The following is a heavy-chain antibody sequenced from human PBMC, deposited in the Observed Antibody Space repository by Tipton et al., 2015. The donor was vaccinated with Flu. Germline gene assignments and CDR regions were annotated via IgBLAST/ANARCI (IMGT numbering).Heavy chain of an antibody. CDR1: DFFISSGHF. CDR2: IYQTGTT. CDR3: ARHKIWLWDLVYFDY. V-gene: IGHV4-38-2*02. D-gene: IGHD3-10*01. Sequence: TLSLTCTVSDFFISSGHFWGWIRQPPGKGLEWVGSIYQTGTTHHNPSLKRRVTISLDMSKNQFSLRLSSVTAADTAAYYCARHKIWLWDLVYFDYWGQGSLVTVSS. J-gene: IGHJ4*02.